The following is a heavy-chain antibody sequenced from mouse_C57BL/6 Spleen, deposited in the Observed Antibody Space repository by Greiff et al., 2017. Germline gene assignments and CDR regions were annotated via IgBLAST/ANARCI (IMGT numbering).Heavy chain of an antibody. CDR2: IDPSDSYT. CDR1: GYTFTSYW. CDR3: ARWAVVADY. V-gene: IGHV1-50*01. J-gene: IGHJ2*01. D-gene: IGHD1-1*01. Sequence: QVQLQQPGAELVKPGASVKLSCKASGYTFTSYWMQWVKQRPGQGLEWIGEIDPSDSYTNYNQKFKGKATLTVDTSSSTAYMQLSSLTSEDSAVYYGARWAVVADYWGQGTTRTVSS.